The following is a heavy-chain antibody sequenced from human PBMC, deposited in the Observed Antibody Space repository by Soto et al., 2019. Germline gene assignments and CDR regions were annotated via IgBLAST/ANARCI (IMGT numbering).Heavy chain of an antibody. D-gene: IGHD3-22*01. CDR2: ISGSGGST. CDR1: GFTFSSYA. V-gene: IGHV3-23*01. Sequence: GGSLILSCAASGFTFSSYAMSWVRQAPGKGLEWVSAISGSGGSTYYADSVKGRFTISRDNSKNTLYLQMNSLRAEDTAVYYCAKRGLGFSGSGSYYYYMDVWGKGTTVTVSS. CDR3: AKRGLGFSGSGSYYYYMDV. J-gene: IGHJ6*03.